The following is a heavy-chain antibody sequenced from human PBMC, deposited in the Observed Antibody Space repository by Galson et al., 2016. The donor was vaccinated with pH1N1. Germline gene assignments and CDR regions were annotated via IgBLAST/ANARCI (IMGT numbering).Heavy chain of an antibody. D-gene: IGHD4-17*01. CDR3: ASQYDFGDYRGNAFDI. CDR1: GYRFTSYW. V-gene: IGHV5-51*03. CDR2: VNPGGSTI. J-gene: IGHJ3*02. Sequence: QSGAEVKKPGESLKISCKASGYRFTSYWIAWVRQVPGKGLEWVGVVNPGGSTIRYGPPFQGQVTISSDKSINTAYLQWISLKASDTATYYCASQYDFGDYRGNAFDIWGQGTVVIVSS.